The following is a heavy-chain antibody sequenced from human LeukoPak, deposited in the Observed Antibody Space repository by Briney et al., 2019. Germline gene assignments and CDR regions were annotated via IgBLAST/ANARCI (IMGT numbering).Heavy chain of an antibody. J-gene: IGHJ4*02. CDR1: GFTFRSYG. V-gene: IGHV3-33*01. CDR3: ARGGSPRGGYADC. D-gene: IGHD5-24*01. Sequence: GGSLRLSCAASGFTFRSYGMHWVRQAPGQGLEWVAVIWYGGNTKYYADSVKGRFTISRDNSKNTLYLQMDSLRAEDTAVYYCARGGSPRGGYADCWGQGTLVTVSS. CDR2: IWYGGNTK.